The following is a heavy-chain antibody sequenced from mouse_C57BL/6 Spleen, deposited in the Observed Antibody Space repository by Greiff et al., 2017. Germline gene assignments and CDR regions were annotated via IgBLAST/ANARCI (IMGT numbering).Heavy chain of an antibody. CDR2: ISSGSSTI. Sequence: EVQGVESGGGLVKPGGSLKLSCAASGFTFSDYGMHWVRQAPEKGLEWVAYISSGSSTIYYADTVKGRFTISRDNAKNTLFLQMTSLRSEDTAMYYCARPDYYGSSYDYFDYWGQGTTLTVSS. D-gene: IGHD1-1*01. V-gene: IGHV5-17*01. CDR3: ARPDYYGSSYDYFDY. CDR1: GFTFSDYG. J-gene: IGHJ2*01.